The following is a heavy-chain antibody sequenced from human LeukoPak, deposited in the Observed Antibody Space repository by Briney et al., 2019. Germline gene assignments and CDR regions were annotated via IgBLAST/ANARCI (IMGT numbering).Heavy chain of an antibody. CDR2: IYTGGST. Sequence: GGSLRLSCAASGFTVSSNYMSWVRQAPGKGLEWVSVIYTGGSTYYADSVKGRFTISRDNAKNSLYLQMNSLRAEDTAVYYCARPYYDILTGYSTSNAFDIWRQGAMVTVSS. CDR1: GFTVSSNY. V-gene: IGHV3-53*01. J-gene: IGHJ3*02. D-gene: IGHD3-9*01. CDR3: ARPYYDILTGYSTSNAFDI.